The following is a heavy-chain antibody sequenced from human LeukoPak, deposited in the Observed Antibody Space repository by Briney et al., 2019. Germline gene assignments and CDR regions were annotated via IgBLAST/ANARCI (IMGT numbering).Heavy chain of an antibody. Sequence: PGGSLRLSCAASGFTFSDYWMSWVRQAPGQGLAWVAHINQDGSEQHFVGSVQGRFTISRDNAKHSLYLQMDSLRAEDTAVYYCVGGALDYWGQGTPVTVSS. D-gene: IGHD3-16*01. J-gene: IGHJ1*01. V-gene: IGHV3-7*04. CDR3: VGGALDY. CDR2: INQDGSEQ. CDR1: GFTFSDYW.